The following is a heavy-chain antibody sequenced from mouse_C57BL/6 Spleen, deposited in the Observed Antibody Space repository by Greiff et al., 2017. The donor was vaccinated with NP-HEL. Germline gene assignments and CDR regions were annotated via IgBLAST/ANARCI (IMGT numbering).Heavy chain of an antibody. CDR1: GYSFTGYY. J-gene: IGHJ2*01. CDR3: ARSLPYFDY. Sequence: VQLQQSGPELVKPGASVKISCKASGYSFTGYYMNWVKQSPEKSLEWIGEINPSTGGTTYNQKFKAKATLTVDKSSSTAYMQLKSPTSEESAVYYCARSLPYFDYWGPGTTLTVSS. V-gene: IGHV1-42*01. D-gene: IGHD6-2*01. CDR2: INPSTGGT.